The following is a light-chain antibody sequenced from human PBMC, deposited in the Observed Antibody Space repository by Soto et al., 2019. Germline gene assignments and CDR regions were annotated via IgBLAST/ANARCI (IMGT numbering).Light chain of an antibody. V-gene: IGLV1-40*01. Sequence: QSVLTQPPSVSGAPGQRVPISCTESSSNLGAGFDVHWYHQIAGTAPKLLIYGNSNRPSGVPDRFSGSKSGTSASLAINGLQAEDEAQYYCQSYDNSRSGSWVFGGGTKLTVL. CDR1: SSNLGAGFD. CDR2: GNS. CDR3: QSYDNSRSGSWV. J-gene: IGLJ3*02.